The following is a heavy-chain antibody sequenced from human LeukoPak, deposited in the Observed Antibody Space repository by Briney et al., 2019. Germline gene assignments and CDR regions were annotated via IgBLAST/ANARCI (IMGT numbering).Heavy chain of an antibody. D-gene: IGHD3-16*01. CDR1: GFTFSDYY. V-gene: IGHV3-11*04. CDR3: ARGADRGIYDY. J-gene: IGHJ4*02. Sequence: GGSLRLSCAASGFTFSDYYMSWIRQAPGKGLEWVSYISSSGSTIYYADSVKGRFTISRDNSKNTLYLQMNSLRAEDTAVYYCARGADRGIYDYWGQGTLVTVSS. CDR2: ISSSGSTI.